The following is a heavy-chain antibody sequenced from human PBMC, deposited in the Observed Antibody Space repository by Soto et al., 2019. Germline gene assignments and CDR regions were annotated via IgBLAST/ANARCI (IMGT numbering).Heavy chain of an antibody. D-gene: IGHD3-22*01. V-gene: IGHV1-3*01. J-gene: IGHJ4*02. CDR2: INAANGNT. Sequence: EASVKVSCKASGYTFNSYAMHWVRQAPGQRLEWMGWINAANGNTKYSQKFQGRVTMTRDTSTSTVYMELSSLRSEDTAVYYCARDVGGGEMVITHGYYFDYWGQGTLVTVSS. CDR1: GYTFNSYA. CDR3: ARDVGGGEMVITHGYYFDY.